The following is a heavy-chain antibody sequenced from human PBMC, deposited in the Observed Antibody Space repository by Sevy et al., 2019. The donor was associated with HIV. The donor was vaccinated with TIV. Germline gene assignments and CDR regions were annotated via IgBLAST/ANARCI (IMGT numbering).Heavy chain of an antibody. CDR1: GFTFSDHG. D-gene: IGHD3-10*01. CDR3: AREYSGGEYGMDV. Sequence: GGSLRLSCEASGFTFSDHGMNWVRQAPGKGLEWVALISFDGSVKYYADSVKGRFTISRDNSKNTLYLQTTGLRVEDTAVYDCAREYSGGEYGMDVWGQGTTVTVSS. V-gene: IGHV3-30*03. CDR2: ISFDGSVK. J-gene: IGHJ6*02.